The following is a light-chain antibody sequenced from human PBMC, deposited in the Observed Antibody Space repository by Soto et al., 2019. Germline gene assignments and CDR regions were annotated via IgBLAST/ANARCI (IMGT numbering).Light chain of an antibody. J-gene: IGLJ1*01. CDR1: SSDVGGYNY. V-gene: IGLV2-14*01. Sequence: QSALTQPASVSGSPGQSITISCTGTSSDVGGYNYVSWYQQHPGKAPKLMIYDVSNRPSGVSNRFSGSKSGNTASLTISGLQAKDEADYYCSSYTSSSTFFGTGTKVTVL. CDR3: SSYTSSSTF. CDR2: DVS.